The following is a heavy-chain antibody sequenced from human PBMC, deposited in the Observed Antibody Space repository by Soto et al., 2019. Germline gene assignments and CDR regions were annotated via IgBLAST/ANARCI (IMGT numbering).Heavy chain of an antibody. CDR2: IYYSGSS. D-gene: IGHD3-16*01. V-gene: IGHV4-30-4*08. J-gene: IGHJ4*03. CDR3: AGGGARWPGYFDS. CDR1: GGSISGDYY. Sequence: SETLSLTCSVSGGSISGDYYWSWIRQSPEKGLEWIGYIYYSGSSYSNPALQSRLSMSLDTSKNQFSLKLRSVTAADTAVYYCAGGGARWPGYFDSWGQGALVTVSS.